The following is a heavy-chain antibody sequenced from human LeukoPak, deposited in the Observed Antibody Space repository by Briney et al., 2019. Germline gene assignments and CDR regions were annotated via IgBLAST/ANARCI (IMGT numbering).Heavy chain of an antibody. CDR1: GYTFTGYY. Sequence: ASVKVSCKASGYTFTGYYMHWVRQAPGQGLEWMGWINPNSGGTNYAQKFQGRVTMTRDTSISTAYVELSRLRSDDTAVYYCARVGGGSYYAFDIWGQGTMVTVSS. D-gene: IGHD1-26*01. V-gene: IGHV1-2*02. J-gene: IGHJ3*02. CDR2: INPNSGGT. CDR3: ARVGGGSYYAFDI.